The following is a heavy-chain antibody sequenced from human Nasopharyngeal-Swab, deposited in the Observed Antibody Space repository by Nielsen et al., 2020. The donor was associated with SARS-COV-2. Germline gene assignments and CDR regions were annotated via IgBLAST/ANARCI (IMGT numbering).Heavy chain of an antibody. D-gene: IGHD6-19*01. CDR2: ITWHSGGI. Sequence: SLKISCAASGFTFDDYAMHWVLQAPGKGLEWVSGITWHSGGIGYADSVKGRFTISRDNAKNSLYLQMNSLRPEDTALYYCAKLGAQGAVADHFDSWGQGTLVTVSS. CDR1: GFTFDDYA. CDR3: AKLGAQGAVADHFDS. J-gene: IGHJ4*02. V-gene: IGHV3-9*01.